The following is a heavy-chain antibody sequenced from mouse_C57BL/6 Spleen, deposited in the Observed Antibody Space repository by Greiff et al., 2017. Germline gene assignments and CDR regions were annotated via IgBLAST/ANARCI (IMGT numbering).Heavy chain of an antibody. V-gene: IGHV1-80*01. J-gene: IGHJ1*03. CDR3: AQGDGDWYFDV. CDR2: IYPGDGDT. D-gene: IGHD3-3*01. Sequence: VQLQQSGAELVKPGVSVKISCKASGYAFSSYWMNWVKQRPGKGLEWIGQIYPGDGDTNYNGKFKGKATLTADKASSTAYMQLSSLTSEDSAVYFCAQGDGDWYFDVWGTGTTVTVSS. CDR1: GYAFSSYW.